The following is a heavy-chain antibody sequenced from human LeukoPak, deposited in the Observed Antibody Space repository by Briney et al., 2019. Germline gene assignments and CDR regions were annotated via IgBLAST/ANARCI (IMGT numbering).Heavy chain of an antibody. CDR1: GGTFSSYA. CDR3: ARDWYQWELPQSNPIDY. V-gene: IGHV1-69*04. D-gene: IGHD1-26*01. CDR2: IIPILGIA. Sequence: GASVKVSCKASGGTFSSYAISWVRQAPGQGLEWMGRIIPILGIANYAQKFQGRVTITADKSTSTAYMELSSLRSEDTAVYYCARDWYQWELPQSNPIDYWGQGTLVTVSS. J-gene: IGHJ4*02.